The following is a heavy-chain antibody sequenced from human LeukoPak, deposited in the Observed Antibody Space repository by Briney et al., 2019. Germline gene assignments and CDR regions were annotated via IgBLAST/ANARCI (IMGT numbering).Heavy chain of an antibody. J-gene: IGHJ4*02. Sequence: PSETLSLTCPVSGGSIRNSNYYWGWIRQPPGKGLEWIGSIYYSGSTNYKPSLRSRVTISTDTSKNQFSLKVNSVTAADTAVYYCARHDGSYYTYNFDYWGQGTLVTVSS. CDR2: IYYSGST. D-gene: IGHD3-22*01. V-gene: IGHV4-39*01. CDR3: ARHDGSYYTYNFDY. CDR1: GGSIRNSNYY.